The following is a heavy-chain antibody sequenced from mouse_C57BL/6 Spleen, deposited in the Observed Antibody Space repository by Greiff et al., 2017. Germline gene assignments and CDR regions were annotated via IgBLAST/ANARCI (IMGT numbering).Heavy chain of an antibody. Sequence: QVHVKQPGAELVKPGASVKVSCKASGYTFTSYWMHWVKQRPGQGLEWIGRIHPSDSDTNYNQKFKGKATLTVDKSSSTAYMQLSSLTSEDSAVYYCAMDYYGSSYYYFDYWGQGTTLTVSS. J-gene: IGHJ2*01. D-gene: IGHD1-1*01. CDR1: GYTFTSYW. V-gene: IGHV1-74*01. CDR3: AMDYYGSSYYYFDY. CDR2: IHPSDSDT.